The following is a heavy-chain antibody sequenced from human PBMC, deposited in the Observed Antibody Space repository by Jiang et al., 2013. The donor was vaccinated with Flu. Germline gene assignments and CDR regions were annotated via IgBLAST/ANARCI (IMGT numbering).Heavy chain of an antibody. CDR3: AGGSGWLTTD. Sequence: VQLVESGPGLVKPSETLSLTCTVSSGSISSDFWNWIRQPPGKGLEWIGHIHATEGTNYNSSLKSRVSISLDTSKNQFSLRLTAVTAADTAVYYCAGGSGWLTTDWGQGTLVTVSS. J-gene: IGHJ4*02. CDR1: SGSISSDF. CDR2: IHATEGT. V-gene: IGHV4-4*09. D-gene: IGHD6-19*01.